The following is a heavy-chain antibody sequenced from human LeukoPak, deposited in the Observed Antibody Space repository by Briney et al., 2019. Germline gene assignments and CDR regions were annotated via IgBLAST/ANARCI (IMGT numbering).Heavy chain of an antibody. J-gene: IGHJ6*03. Sequence: SETLSLTCTVSGGSISSHYWSWIRQPPGKGPEWIGYIYYSGSTNYNPSLKSRVTISVDTSENQFSLKLSSVTAADTAVYYCARGSLGYYGSGSYLAAYYYYYYMDVWGKGTTVTVSS. CDR1: GGSISSHY. CDR3: ARGSLGYYGSGSYLAAYYYYYYMDV. V-gene: IGHV4-59*11. CDR2: IYYSGST. D-gene: IGHD3-10*01.